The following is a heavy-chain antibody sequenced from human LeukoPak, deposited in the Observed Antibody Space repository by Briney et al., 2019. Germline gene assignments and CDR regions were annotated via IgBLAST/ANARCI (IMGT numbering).Heavy chain of an antibody. Sequence: GGSLRLSCAASGFTFSTYWMTWGSQAPRKGGEWVANIKHDGTETNYVDSVKGRFTISRDNAKNSLYLQMNSRRAEDTAVYYCVGTVSVTGSNFWGQGTLVTVSS. J-gene: IGHJ4*02. CDR3: VGTVSVTGSNF. CDR2: IKHDGTET. D-gene: IGHD1-7*01. V-gene: IGHV3-7*01. CDR1: GFTFSTYW.